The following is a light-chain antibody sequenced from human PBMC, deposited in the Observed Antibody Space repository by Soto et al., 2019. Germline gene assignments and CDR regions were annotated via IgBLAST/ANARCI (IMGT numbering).Light chain of an antibody. CDR2: DAS. CDR3: QQYDRWPVT. J-gene: IGKJ3*01. V-gene: IGKV3-15*01. CDR1: QSVTTN. Sequence: EIVLTQSPGTLSLSPGERVTFSCRASQSVTTNLAWYQHKPGQSPRLLISDASTGASGIPPRFSGSGSGTEFTLTIDRLQSADFAVYYCQQYDRWPVTFG.